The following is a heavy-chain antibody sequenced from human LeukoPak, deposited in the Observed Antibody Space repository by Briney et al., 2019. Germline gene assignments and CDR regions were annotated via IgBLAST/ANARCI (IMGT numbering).Heavy chain of an antibody. D-gene: IGHD2-15*01. CDR2: IYHSGTT. J-gene: IGHJ1*01. CDR1: GGSITSYF. CDR3: AQKAPYSPGYSQH. Sequence: PSETLSLTCTVSGGSITSYFWTWIRQPPGKGLEWIGYIYHSGTTNYNPSLKSRVSISADTSKNQFSLKLSSVTAADTAVYYCAQKAPYSPGYSQHWGQGNLVTVSS. V-gene: IGHV4-59*01.